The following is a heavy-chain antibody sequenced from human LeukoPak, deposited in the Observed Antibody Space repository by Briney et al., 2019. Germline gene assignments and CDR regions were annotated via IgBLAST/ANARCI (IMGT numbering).Heavy chain of an antibody. CDR3: ARDNGDGYFDY. CDR1: GGSISSYY. D-gene: IGHD4-17*01. V-gene: IGHV4-59*01. CDR2: IYYSGST. J-gene: IGHJ4*02. Sequence: SETLSLTCTVSGGSISSYYWSWIRQPPGKGLEWIGYIYYSGSTDYNPSLKSRVTISVDTSKNQFSLKLSSVTAADTAVYYCARDNGDGYFDYWGQGTLVTVSS.